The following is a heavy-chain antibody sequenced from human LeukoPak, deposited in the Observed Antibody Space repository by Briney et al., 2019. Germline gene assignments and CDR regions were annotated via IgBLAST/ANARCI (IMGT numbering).Heavy chain of an antibody. V-gene: IGHV3-30*02. J-gene: IGHJ4*02. Sequence: QSGGSLRLSCAASGFTFSSYGMHWVRQAPGKGLEWVAFIRYDGSNKYYADSVKGRFTISRDNSKNTLYLQMNSLRAEDTAVYYCAKDPVGYYYDSSGYPTHFDYWGQGTLVTVSS. CDR1: GFTFSSYG. D-gene: IGHD3-22*01. CDR2: IRYDGSNK. CDR3: AKDPVGYYYDSSGYPTHFDY.